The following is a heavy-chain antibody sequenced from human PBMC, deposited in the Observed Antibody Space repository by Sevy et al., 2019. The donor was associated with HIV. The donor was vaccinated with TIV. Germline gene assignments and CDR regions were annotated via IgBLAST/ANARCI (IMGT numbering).Heavy chain of an antibody. V-gene: IGHV3-23*01. D-gene: IGHD3-10*02. Sequence: GGSLRLSCAASGFTFSSYAMSWVRQAPGEGLEWVSTFSFGCGKINYADSVKSRFTISRDNSKNTLYLQMHSLRAEDTAVYYCAREGCSKPHDYWGQGTLVTVSS. CDR3: AREGCSKPHDY. J-gene: IGHJ4*02. CDR2: FSFGCGKI. CDR1: GFTFSSYA.